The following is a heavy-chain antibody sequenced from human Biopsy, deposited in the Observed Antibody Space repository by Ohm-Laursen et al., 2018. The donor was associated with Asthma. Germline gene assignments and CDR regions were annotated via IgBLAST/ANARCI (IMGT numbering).Heavy chain of an antibody. CDR2: INHSGST. V-gene: IGHV4-34*01. CDR1: GGSFSGYY. D-gene: IGHD2-2*01. Sequence: GTLSLTCAVYGGSFSGYYWSWIRQPPGKGLEWIGEINHSGSTNYNPSLKSRVTIPVDTSKNQFSLKLSSVTAADTAVYYCARAGQCSSTSCYNPGWFDPWGQGTLVTVSS. J-gene: IGHJ5*02. CDR3: ARAGQCSSTSCYNPGWFDP.